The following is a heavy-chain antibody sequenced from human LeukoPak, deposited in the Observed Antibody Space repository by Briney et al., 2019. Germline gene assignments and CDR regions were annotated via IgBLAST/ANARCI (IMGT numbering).Heavy chain of an antibody. CDR1: GFSFNDYG. D-gene: IGHD2-15*01. J-gene: IGHJ6*03. Sequence: GGSLRLSCAASGFSFNDYGMSWVRQAPGQGPEWVSGITWNGGSTDYAASVKGRFTISRDNAKNSLYLRMNSLRDEDTALYYCARGGGSIRHSYYYYVDVWGKGTSVTVSS. V-gene: IGHV3-20*04. CDR2: ITWNGGST. CDR3: ARGGGSIRHSYYYYVDV.